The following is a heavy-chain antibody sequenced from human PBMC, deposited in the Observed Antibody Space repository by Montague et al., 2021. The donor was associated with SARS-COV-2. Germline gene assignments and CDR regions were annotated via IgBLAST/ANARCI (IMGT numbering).Heavy chain of an antibody. Sequence: SETLSLTCSVSGDSITNHYWSWIRQPAGKGLEWIGRMHFTGKTNFSLFFSSRLTMSADTSKNQFSLKLTSVTAADTAIYFSARDRFDFGAGRQGTIDFWGQGTLVTVSS. CDR1: GDSITNHY. J-gene: IGHJ4*02. D-gene: IGHD3-10*01. V-gene: IGHV4-4*07. CDR3: ARDRFDFGAGRQGTIDF. CDR2: MHFTGKT.